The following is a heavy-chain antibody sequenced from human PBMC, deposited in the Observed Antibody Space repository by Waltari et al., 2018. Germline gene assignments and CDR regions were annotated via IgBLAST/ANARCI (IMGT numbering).Heavy chain of an antibody. Sequence: QVQLQESGPGLVKPSETLSLTCTVSGGSISSYYWSWIRQPAGKGLEWIGRIYTSGSTNYNPSLKSRVTMSVDTSKNQFSLKLSSVTAADTAVYYCARGKAGYYGSGSARVDDAFDIWGQGTMVTVSS. CDR3: ARGKAGYYGSGSARVDDAFDI. CDR1: GGSISSYY. J-gene: IGHJ3*02. CDR2: IYTSGST. V-gene: IGHV4-4*07. D-gene: IGHD3-10*01.